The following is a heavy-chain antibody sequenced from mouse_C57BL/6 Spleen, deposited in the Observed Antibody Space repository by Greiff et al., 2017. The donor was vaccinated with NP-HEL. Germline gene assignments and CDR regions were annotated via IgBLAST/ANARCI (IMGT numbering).Heavy chain of an antibody. D-gene: IGHD1-1*01. V-gene: IGHV6-6*01. CDR2: IRNKANNHAT. Sequence: EVMLVESGGGLVQPGGSMKLSCAASGFTFSDAWMDWVRQSPEKGLEWVAEIRNKANNHATYYAESVKGRFTISRDDSKSSVYLQMNSLRAEDTGIYYCTSPVVASPGYFDYWGQGTTLTVSS. CDR1: GFTFSDAW. CDR3: TSPVVASPGYFDY. J-gene: IGHJ2*01.